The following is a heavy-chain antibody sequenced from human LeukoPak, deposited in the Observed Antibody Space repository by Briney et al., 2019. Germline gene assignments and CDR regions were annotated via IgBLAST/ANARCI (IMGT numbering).Heavy chain of an antibody. D-gene: IGHD3-22*01. CDR2: IWYDGSNK. CDR3: ARDYYDSSGYPGIGY. CDR1: GFTFSSYG. V-gene: IGHV3-33*01. Sequence: GGSLRLSCAASGFTFSSYGMHWVRQAPGKGLEWVAVIWYDGSNKYYADSVKGRFTISRDNSRNTLYLQMNSLRAEDTAVYYCARDYYDSSGYPGIGYWGQGTLVTVSS. J-gene: IGHJ4*02.